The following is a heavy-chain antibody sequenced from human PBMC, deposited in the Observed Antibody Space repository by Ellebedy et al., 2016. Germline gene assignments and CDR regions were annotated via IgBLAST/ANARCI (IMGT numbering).Heavy chain of an antibody. J-gene: IGHJ4*02. Sequence: ASVKVSCKASGYSFTGYYIQWVRQAPGQGLEWMGWINTNSGGTNYAQTFQGRVTMTRDTSISTAYMELSGLRSDDTAVYYCARGITFTDEGYWGQGTLVTVSS. CDR1: GYSFTGYY. CDR2: INTNSGGT. CDR3: ARGITFTDEGY. D-gene: IGHD2/OR15-2a*01. V-gene: IGHV1-2*02.